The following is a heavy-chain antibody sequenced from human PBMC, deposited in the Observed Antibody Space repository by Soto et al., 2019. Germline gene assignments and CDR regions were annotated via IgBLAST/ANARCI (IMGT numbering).Heavy chain of an antibody. CDR3: AKDQGSSWYEIDY. V-gene: IGHV3-23*01. D-gene: IGHD6-13*01. CDR2: ISGSGGST. Sequence: PAGSVRLACAASGFTFSNYAVTWVRQAPGKGLEWVSTISGSGGSTYYADSVKGRFTISRDNSKNTLYLQMNSLRAEDTAVYYCAKDQGSSWYEIDYWGQGTLVTVSS. CDR1: GFTFSNYA. J-gene: IGHJ4*02.